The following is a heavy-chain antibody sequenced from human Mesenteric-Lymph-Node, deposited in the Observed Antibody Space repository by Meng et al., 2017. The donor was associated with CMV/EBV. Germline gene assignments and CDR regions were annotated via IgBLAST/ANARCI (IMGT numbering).Heavy chain of an antibody. D-gene: IGHD3-10*01. CDR3: AGPYYYGSGSYYMAGYFDL. Sequence: TFTSYAMHWVRQAPGQRLEWMGWINAGNGNTKYSQKFQGRVTITRDTSASTAYMELSSLRSEDTAVYYCAGPYYYGSGSYYMAGYFDLWGRGTLVTVSS. CDR2: INAGNGNT. J-gene: IGHJ2*01. CDR1: TFTSYA. V-gene: IGHV1-3*01.